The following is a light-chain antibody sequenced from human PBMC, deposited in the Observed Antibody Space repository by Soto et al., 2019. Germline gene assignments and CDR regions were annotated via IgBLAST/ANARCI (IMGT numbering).Light chain of an antibody. V-gene: IGKV3-20*01. CDR1: QSVSNNY. Sequence: EIVLTQSPGTLSLSPGERATLSCRASQSVSNNYLAWYQQKPGQAPRLLIYGASNRATGIPDRFSGSGSGTDFTLAISSLQPEDSATYYCLQDINYPWTFGQGTKV. CDR2: GAS. J-gene: IGKJ1*01. CDR3: LQDINYPWT.